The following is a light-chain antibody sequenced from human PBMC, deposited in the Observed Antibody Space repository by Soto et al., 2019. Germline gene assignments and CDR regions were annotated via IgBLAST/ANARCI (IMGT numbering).Light chain of an antibody. V-gene: IGLV2-14*01. CDR3: SSYTSSNTLV. CDR2: DVT. Sequence: QSALTQPAFVSGSPGQSITISCTGTSSDVGGYNFVSWYQQHPGKVPKLMIYDVTNRPSGVSNRFSGSKSGNTASLTISGLQAEDEADYYCSSYTSSNTLVFGTGTKVTVL. CDR1: SSDVGGYNF. J-gene: IGLJ1*01.